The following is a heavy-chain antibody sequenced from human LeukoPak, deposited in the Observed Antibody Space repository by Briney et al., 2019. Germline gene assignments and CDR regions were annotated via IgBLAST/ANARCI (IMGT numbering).Heavy chain of an antibody. CDR3: ARMGRGLGVRGAARYFDL. D-gene: IGHD3-10*01. CDR1: GGSFSGYY. V-gene: IGHV4-34*01. CDR2: INHSGST. J-gene: IGHJ2*01. Sequence: SETLSLTCAVYGGSFSGYYWSWIRQPPGKGLEWIGEINHSGSTNYNPSLKSRVTISVDTSKNQFSLKLSSVTAADTAVYNCARMGRGLGVRGAARYFDLWGRGTLVTVSS.